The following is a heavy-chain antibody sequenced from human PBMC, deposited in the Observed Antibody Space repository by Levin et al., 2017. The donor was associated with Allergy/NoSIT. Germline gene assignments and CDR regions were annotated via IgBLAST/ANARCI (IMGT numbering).Heavy chain of an antibody. Sequence: KSGGSLRLSCAASGFTFSSYSMNWVRQAPGKGLEWVSSISSSSSYIYYADSVKGRFTISRDNAKNSLYLQMNSLRAEDTAVYYCARELELGWFDPWGQGTLVTVSS. CDR2: ISSSSSYI. V-gene: IGHV3-21*01. D-gene: IGHD1-7*01. CDR3: ARELELGWFDP. J-gene: IGHJ5*02. CDR1: GFTFSSYS.